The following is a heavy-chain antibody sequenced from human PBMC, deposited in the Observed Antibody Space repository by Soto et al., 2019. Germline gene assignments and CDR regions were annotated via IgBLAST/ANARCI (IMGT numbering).Heavy chain of an antibody. CDR1: GGSVSSGSYY. CDR2: IYYSVST. Sequence: QVQLQESGPGLVKPSETLSLTCTVSGGSVSSGSYYWSWIRQPPGKGLEWIGYIYYSVSTNYNPSLKSRVTISVDTSKNQFSRKVCSVTAADTAVYYCASYSSGWYDVIYWGQGTLVTVSS. V-gene: IGHV4-61*01. CDR3: ASYSSGWYDVIY. J-gene: IGHJ4*02. D-gene: IGHD6-19*01.